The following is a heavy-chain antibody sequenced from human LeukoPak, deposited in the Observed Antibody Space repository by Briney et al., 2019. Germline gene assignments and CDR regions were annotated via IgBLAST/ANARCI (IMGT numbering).Heavy chain of an antibody. J-gene: IGHJ5*02. CDR3: ARDFGCSGGSCYSGIIWFDP. V-gene: IGHV1-18*01. CDR2: ISAYNGNT. Sequence: ASVKVSCMASGYTFTSYGISWARQAPGQGLEWMGWISAYNGNTNYAQKLQGRVTMTTDTSTSTAYMELRSLRSDDTAVYYCARDFGCSGGSCYSGIIWFDPWGQGTLVTVSS. CDR1: GYTFTSYG. D-gene: IGHD2-15*01.